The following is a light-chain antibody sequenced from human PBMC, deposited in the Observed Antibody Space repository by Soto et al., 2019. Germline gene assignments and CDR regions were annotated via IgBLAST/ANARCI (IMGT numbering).Light chain of an antibody. Sequence: VLTQPPSVSGAPGQRVTISCTGSSSNIGAGYDVHWYQQLPGTAPKLLIYGNSNRPSGVPDRFSGSKSGTSASLAITGLQAEDEADYYCQSYDSSLKVVFGGGTKLTVL. CDR1: SSNIGAGYD. CDR3: QSYDSSLKVV. CDR2: GNS. J-gene: IGLJ2*01. V-gene: IGLV1-40*01.